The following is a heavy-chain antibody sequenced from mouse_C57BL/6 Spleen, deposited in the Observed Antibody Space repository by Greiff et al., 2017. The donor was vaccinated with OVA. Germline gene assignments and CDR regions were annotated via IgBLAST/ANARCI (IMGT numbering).Heavy chain of an antibody. J-gene: IGHJ2*01. Sequence: QVQLQQPGAELVKPGASVKMSCKASGYTFTSYWITWVKQRPGQGLEWIGFIYPVSGRTYYNENFKSKAPLTVDTSSSTAYMQLSSLTSEEDAVDYGAREGDSNSSEDGGKGTTLTGSS. V-gene: IGHV1-55*01. D-gene: IGHD2-5*01. CDR3: AREGDSNSSED. CDR1: GYTFTSYW. CDR2: IYPVSGRT.